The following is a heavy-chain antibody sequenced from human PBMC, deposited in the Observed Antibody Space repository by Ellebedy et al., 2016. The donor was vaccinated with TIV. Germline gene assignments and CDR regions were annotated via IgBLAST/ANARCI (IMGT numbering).Heavy chain of an antibody. V-gene: IGHV1-69*04. Sequence: AASVKVSCKASGGTFSSYAVNWVRHAPGQGLEWMGRIIPILGIANYAQKFQGRVTINADKSTSTAYMELSSLRSEDTAVYYCAVRRDGYDIDYWGQGTLVTVSS. D-gene: IGHD5-24*01. CDR1: GGTFSSYA. CDR3: AVRRDGYDIDY. CDR2: IIPILGIA. J-gene: IGHJ4*02.